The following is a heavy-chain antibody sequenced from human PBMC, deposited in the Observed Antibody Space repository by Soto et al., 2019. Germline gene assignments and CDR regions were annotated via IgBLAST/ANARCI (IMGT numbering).Heavy chain of an antibody. CDR2: ISSSSSYI. J-gene: IGHJ3*02. V-gene: IGHV3-21*01. CDR1: GFTFCSYS. CDR3: ARMRPSIAAVAPDAFDI. Sequence: GGSLRLSCAASGFTFCSYSMNWVRQAPGKGLEWVSSISSSSSYIYYADSVKGRFTISRDNAKNSLYLQMNSLRAEDTAVYYCARMRPSIAAVAPDAFDIWGQGTMVTVSS. D-gene: IGHD6-13*01.